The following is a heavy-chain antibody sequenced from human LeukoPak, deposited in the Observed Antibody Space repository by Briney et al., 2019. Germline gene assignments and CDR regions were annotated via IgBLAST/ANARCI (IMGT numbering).Heavy chain of an antibody. J-gene: IGHJ4*02. CDR1: GGSISSSY. CDR2: ISPSGST. V-gene: IGHV4-4*07. CDR3: ARGPTTVTRAFDY. D-gene: IGHD4-17*01. Sequence: SETLSLTCTVSGGSISSSYWNWIRQPAGKGLEWIGRISPSGSTNYNPSLKSRVTMSVDTSKNQFSLKLSSVTAADTAVYYCARGPTTVTRAFDYWGQGTLVTVSS.